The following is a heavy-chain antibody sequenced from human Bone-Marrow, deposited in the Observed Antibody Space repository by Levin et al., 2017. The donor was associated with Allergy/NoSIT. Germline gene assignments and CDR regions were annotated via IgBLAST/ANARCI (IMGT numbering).Heavy chain of an antibody. J-gene: IGHJ6*03. CDR2: ISGSGGST. D-gene: IGHD2-2*01. CDR3: AKWAGCSSTSCYVGHPSLHDYMDV. V-gene: IGHV3-23*01. Sequence: GGSLRLSCAASGFTFSSYAMSWVRQAPGKGLEWVSAISGSGGSTYYADSVKGRFTISRDNSKNTLYLQMNSLRAEDTAVYYCAKWAGCSSTSCYVGHPSLHDYMDVWGKGTTVTVSS. CDR1: GFTFSSYA.